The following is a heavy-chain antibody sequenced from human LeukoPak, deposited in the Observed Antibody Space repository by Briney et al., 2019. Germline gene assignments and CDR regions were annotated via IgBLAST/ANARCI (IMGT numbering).Heavy chain of an antibody. V-gene: IGHV4-59*08. CDR2: IYYSGST. Sequence: SSETLSLTCTVSGGSISSYYWSWIRQPPGKGLEWIGYIYYSGSTNYNPSLKSRVTISVDTSKNQFSLKLSSVTAADTAVYYCARHGSYYDFWSGYYTDDAFDIWGQGTMVTVSS. J-gene: IGHJ3*02. D-gene: IGHD3-3*01. CDR3: ARHGSYYDFWSGYYTDDAFDI. CDR1: GGSISSYY.